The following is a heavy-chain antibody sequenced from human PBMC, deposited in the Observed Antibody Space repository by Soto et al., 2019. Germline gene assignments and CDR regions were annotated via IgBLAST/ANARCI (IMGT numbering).Heavy chain of an antibody. CDR1: GGSFSGYS. V-gene: IGHV4-34*01. CDR3: ERARFDAWSHIYYGLDV. Sequence: QVQLQQWGGGLLKPSETLSLTCAVYGGSFSGYSWTWLRQPPGKGLEWIGEINHSGTTDYNPALKSRVTMSVDTSKNQFSLRVTCVTAADTAVYYWERARFDAWSHIYYGLDVWGQGTTVTVSS. J-gene: IGHJ6*02. CDR2: INHSGTT. D-gene: IGHD3-3*01.